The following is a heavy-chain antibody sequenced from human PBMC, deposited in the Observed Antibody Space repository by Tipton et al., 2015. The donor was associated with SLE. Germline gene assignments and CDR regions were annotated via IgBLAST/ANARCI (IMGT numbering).Heavy chain of an antibody. J-gene: IGHJ5*02. CDR3: ARGATLLPWFGEFSRFDP. Sequence: TLSLTCAVCGGSFSGYYWSWIRQPPGKGLEWIGEVNDSGSTNYNPSPKIRVTISIDTSKEQFSLNLNSVTAADTAVYYCARGATLLPWFGEFSRFDPWGQGILVTVSS. CDR2: VNDSGST. D-gene: IGHD3-10*01. CDR1: GGSFSGYY. V-gene: IGHV4-34*01.